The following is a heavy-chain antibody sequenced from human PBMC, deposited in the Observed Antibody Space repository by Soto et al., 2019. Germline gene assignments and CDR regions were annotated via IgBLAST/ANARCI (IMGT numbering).Heavy chain of an antibody. D-gene: IGHD3-10*01. Sequence: ASVQVSCKASGYTFTSYAMHWVRQAPGQRLEWMGWINAGNGNTKYSQKFQGRVTITRDTSASTAYMELSSLRSEDTAVYYCARDHTMVRGAPGYWGQGTLVTVSS. J-gene: IGHJ4*02. CDR3: ARDHTMVRGAPGY. CDR2: INAGNGNT. V-gene: IGHV1-3*01. CDR1: GYTFTSYA.